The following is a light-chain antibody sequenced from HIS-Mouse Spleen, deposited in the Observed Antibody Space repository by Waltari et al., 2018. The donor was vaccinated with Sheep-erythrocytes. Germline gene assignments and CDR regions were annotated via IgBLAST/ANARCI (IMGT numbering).Light chain of an antibody. Sequence: DIQITQSPSSLSASVCDRITIPCRASQSISSYLNCYQQKPEKSPKLLIYAASSLQRGVPSRSSGSGSGTAYTLTISSLQPEDFATYYYQQRYSTPQFTFGPGTKVDIK. V-gene: IGKV1-39*01. CDR1: QSISSY. CDR2: AAS. J-gene: IGKJ3*01. CDR3: QQRYSTPQFT.